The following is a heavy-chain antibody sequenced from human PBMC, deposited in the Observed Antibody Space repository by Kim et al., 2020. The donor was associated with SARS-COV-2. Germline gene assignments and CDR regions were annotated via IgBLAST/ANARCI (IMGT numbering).Heavy chain of an antibody. D-gene: IGHD2-2*01. V-gene: IGHV4-31*02. J-gene: IGHJ5*02. Sequence: NPSLKSRVTISVDTSKNQFSLKLSSVTAADTAVYYCARESVVPAATWFDPWGQGTLVTVSS. CDR3: ARESVVPAATWFDP.